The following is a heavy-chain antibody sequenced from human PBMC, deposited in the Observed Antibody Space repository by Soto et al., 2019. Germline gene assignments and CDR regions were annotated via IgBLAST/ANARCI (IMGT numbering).Heavy chain of an antibody. CDR2: ISAYSGYT. J-gene: IGHJ4*02. Sequence: QVHLEQSGVEVKKPGASVKVSCKASNYTFTYYGISWVRQAPGQGREWMGWISAYSGYTNYAQNLQGRVFMTTDTPTNTAYLELRSLRSDDTAMYCCARDYCSSPECSRYNYFDFWGQGTLITVSS. V-gene: IGHV1-18*04. D-gene: IGHD2-2*01. CDR1: NYTFTYYG. CDR3: ARDYCSSPECSRYNYFDF.